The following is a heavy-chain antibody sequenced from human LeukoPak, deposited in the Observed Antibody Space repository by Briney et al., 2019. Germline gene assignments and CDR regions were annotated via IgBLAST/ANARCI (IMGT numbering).Heavy chain of an antibody. Sequence: SGGSLRLSCAASGFTFSSYAMSWVRQAPGKGLEWVSAISGSGGSTYYADSVKGRFTISRDNSKNTLYLQMNSLRAEDTAVYYCAKGLLAYCGGDCYATGNSRYWGQGTLVTVSS. CDR2: ISGSGGST. V-gene: IGHV3-23*01. D-gene: IGHD2-21*02. CDR3: AKGLLAYCGGDCYATGNSRY. CDR1: GFTFSSYA. J-gene: IGHJ4*02.